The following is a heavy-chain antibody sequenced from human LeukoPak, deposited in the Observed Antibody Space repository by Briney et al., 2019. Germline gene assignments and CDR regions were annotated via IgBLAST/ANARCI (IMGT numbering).Heavy chain of an antibody. CDR2: IWYDGSNK. V-gene: IGHV3-33*01. D-gene: IGHD3-10*01. CDR3: ARGSLVTFGDAFDI. CDR1: GFTFSSYG. Sequence: GGSLRLSCAASGFTFSSYGMHWVRQAPGKGLEWVAVIWYDGSNKYYADSVKGRFTISRDNSKNTLYLRMNSLRAEDTAVYYCARGSLVTFGDAFDIWGQGTMVTVSS. J-gene: IGHJ3*02.